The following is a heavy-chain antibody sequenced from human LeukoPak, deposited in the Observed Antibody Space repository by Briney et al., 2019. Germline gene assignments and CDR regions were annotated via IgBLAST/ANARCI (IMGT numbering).Heavy chain of an antibody. CDR3: ARRSDSLGFDP. V-gene: IGHV4-39*01. J-gene: IGHJ5*02. CDR2: IYYSGST. D-gene: IGHD3-9*01. Sequence: PSETLSLTCTVSGVSVSSNRYYWGWIRQPPGKGLEWIGSIYYSGSTYYNPSLKSRVTISVDTSKNQFSLKLSSVTAADTAVYYCARRSDSLGFDPWGQGTLVTVSS. CDR1: GVSVSSNRYY.